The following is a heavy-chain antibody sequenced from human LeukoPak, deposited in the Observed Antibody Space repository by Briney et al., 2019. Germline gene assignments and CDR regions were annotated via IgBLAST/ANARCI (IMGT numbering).Heavy chain of an antibody. CDR2: ISGSGGST. D-gene: IGHD2-15*01. CDR3: AKDLDVVVVAATFDY. V-gene: IGHV3-23*01. Sequence: GGSLRLSCAASGSTFSSYAMSWVRQAPGKGLEWVSAISGSGGSTYYADSVKGRFTISRDNSKNTLYLQMNGLRAEDTAVYYCAKDLDVVVVAATFDYWGQGTLVTVSS. J-gene: IGHJ4*02. CDR1: GSTFSSYA.